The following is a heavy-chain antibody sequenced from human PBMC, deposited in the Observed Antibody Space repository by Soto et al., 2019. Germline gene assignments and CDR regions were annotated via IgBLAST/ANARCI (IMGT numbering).Heavy chain of an antibody. CDR2: LYTGGST. CDR1: GFTVSSNY. D-gene: IGHD2-21*01. CDR3: ERAPPWASHNCFDY. V-gene: IGHV3-53*01. Sequence: GGSLRLSCVASGFTVSSNYMSWVRQAPGKGLEWVSVLYTGGSTYYADSVKGRFTISRDSSKNTLYLQMNSLRAEDTAVYYCERAPPWASHNCFDYWRQGTMVTVPS. J-gene: IGHJ4*02.